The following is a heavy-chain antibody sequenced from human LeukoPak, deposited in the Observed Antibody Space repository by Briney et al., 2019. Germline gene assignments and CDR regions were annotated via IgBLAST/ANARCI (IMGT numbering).Heavy chain of an antibody. D-gene: IGHD7-27*01. Sequence: SETLSLTCTVSGYSISSGYYWGWIRQPPGKGLEWIGTMYHSGSTNYNPSLKSRVTISVDTSKNQFSLKLSSVTAADTAVYFCARGFRGDNFDYWGQGTLATVSS. J-gene: IGHJ4*02. CDR3: ARGFRGDNFDY. V-gene: IGHV4-38-2*02. CDR1: GYSISSGYY. CDR2: MYHSGST.